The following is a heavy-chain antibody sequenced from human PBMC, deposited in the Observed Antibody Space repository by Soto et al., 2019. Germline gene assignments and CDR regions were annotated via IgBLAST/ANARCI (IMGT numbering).Heavy chain of an antibody. J-gene: IGHJ6*02. CDR2: ISAYNGNT. CDR1: GYTFTSYG. V-gene: IGHV1-18*01. Sequence: ASVKVSCKASGYTFTSYGVSWVRQAPGQGLEWMGWISAYNGNTNYAQKLQGRVTMTTDTSTSTAYMELRSLRSDDTAVYYCARDPSGFWSGYHIYYYYGIDVWGQGTTVPVS. D-gene: IGHD3-3*01. CDR3: ARDPSGFWSGYHIYYYYGIDV.